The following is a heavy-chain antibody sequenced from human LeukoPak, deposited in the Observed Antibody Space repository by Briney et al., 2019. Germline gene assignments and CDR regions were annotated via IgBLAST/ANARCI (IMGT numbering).Heavy chain of an antibody. CDR1: GFTVSRNH. V-gene: IGHV3-53*01. Sequence: GGSLRLSCAASGFTVSRNHMSWVRQAPGKGLEWVSVIYSGGNTYHSDSVKGRFTISRDNSKNTVHLQMNSLRGEDTAVYYCARDRYDSSGYRWFDPWGQGTLVTVSS. D-gene: IGHD3-22*01. J-gene: IGHJ5*02. CDR2: IYSGGNT. CDR3: ARDRYDSSGYRWFDP.